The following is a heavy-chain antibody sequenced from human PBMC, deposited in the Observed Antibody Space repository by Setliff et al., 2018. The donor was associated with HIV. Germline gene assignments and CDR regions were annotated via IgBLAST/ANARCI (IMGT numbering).Heavy chain of an antibody. V-gene: IGHV7-4-1*02. CDR2: INTNTGSP. CDR3: ARVGHSSSYHYYGMDV. Sequence: ASVKVSCKASGYTFTKYAMSWVRQAPGQGLEWVGWINTNTGSPTYAQGLTGRFVFSLDTSVNTAYLQVSSLETEDTAVFYCARVGHSSSYHYYGMDVWGQGTTVTVSS. J-gene: IGHJ6*02. CDR1: GYTFTKYA. D-gene: IGHD6-13*01.